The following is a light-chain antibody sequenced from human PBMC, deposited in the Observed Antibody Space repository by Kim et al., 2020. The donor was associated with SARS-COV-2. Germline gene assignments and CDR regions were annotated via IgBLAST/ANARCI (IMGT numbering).Light chain of an antibody. Sequence: QSITISCTGTSSDVGSYNLVSWYQQHPGKAPKLMIYEGSKRPSGVSNRFSGSKSGNTASLTISGLQAEDEADYYCCSYAGSSTFVLFGGGTQLTVL. CDR3: CSYAGSSTFVL. V-gene: IGLV2-23*03. CDR2: EGS. J-gene: IGLJ2*01. CDR1: SSDVGSYNL.